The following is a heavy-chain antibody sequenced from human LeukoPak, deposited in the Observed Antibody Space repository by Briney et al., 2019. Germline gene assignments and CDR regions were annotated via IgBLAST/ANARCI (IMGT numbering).Heavy chain of an antibody. V-gene: IGHV4-61*02. Sequence: SETLSLTCTVSGGSITSAGYSWGWIRQPAGKGLEWIGRIYSSGSTNSNPSLKSRVTISVDTSKNQFSLKLRSVTAADTAVYFCARGYCTTTSCSENRYCFDSRGQGALVTVSS. D-gene: IGHD2-2*01. CDR3: ARGYCTTTSCSENRYCFDS. J-gene: IGHJ4*02. CDR2: IYSSGST. CDR1: GGSITSAGYS.